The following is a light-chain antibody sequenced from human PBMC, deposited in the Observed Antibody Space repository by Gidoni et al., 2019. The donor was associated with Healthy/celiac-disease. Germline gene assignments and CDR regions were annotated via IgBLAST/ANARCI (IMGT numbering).Light chain of an antibody. Sequence: QSALTQPASVSGSPGQSITISCTGPSSDVGSYNLVPWYQQHPGKAPKLMIYEGSKRPSGVSNRFSGSKSGNTASLTISGLQAEDEADYYCCSYAGSSTLVVFGGGTKLTVL. V-gene: IGLV2-23*01. CDR1: SSDVGSYNL. CDR3: CSYAGSSTLVV. J-gene: IGLJ2*01. CDR2: EGS.